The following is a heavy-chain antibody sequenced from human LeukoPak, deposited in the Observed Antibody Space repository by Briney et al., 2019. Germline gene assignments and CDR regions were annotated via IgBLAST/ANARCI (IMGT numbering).Heavy chain of an antibody. CDR2: INPNSGGT. Sequence: ASVKVSCKASGYTFTGYYMHWVRQAPGQGLEWMGWINPNSGGTNYAQKFQGRVTMTRDTSISTAYMELSRLRSDDTAVYYCARRNIAAAAGQFDPWGQGTLVTVSS. V-gene: IGHV1-2*02. D-gene: IGHD6-13*01. CDR1: GYTFTGYY. J-gene: IGHJ5*02. CDR3: ARRNIAAAAGQFDP.